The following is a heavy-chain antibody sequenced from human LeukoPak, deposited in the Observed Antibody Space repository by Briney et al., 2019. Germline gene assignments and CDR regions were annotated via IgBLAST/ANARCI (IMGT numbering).Heavy chain of an antibody. Sequence: AGGSLRLSCAASGFTFSSYGMHWVRQAPGKGLEWVAVIWYDGSNKYYADSVKGRFTISRDNSKNTLYLQMNSLRAEDTAVYYCARDLRGSSTSCFDYWGQGTLVTVSS. CDR3: ARDLRGSSTSCFDY. CDR1: GFTFSSYG. CDR2: IWYDGSNK. V-gene: IGHV3-33*01. D-gene: IGHD2-2*01. J-gene: IGHJ4*02.